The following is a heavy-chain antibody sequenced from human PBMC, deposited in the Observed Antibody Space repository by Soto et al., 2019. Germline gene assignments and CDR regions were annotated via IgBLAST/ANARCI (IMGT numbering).Heavy chain of an antibody. Sequence: GGSLRLSCAASGFTFSSYAMSWVRQAPGKGLEWVSAISGSGGSTYYADSVKGRFTISRDNSKNTLYLQMNSLRAEDTAVYYCAKDPPQASTYYDFWSGYYRDAEYFQHWGQGTLVTVSS. V-gene: IGHV3-23*01. D-gene: IGHD3-3*01. CDR1: GFTFSSYA. CDR2: ISGSGGST. CDR3: AKDPPQASTYYDFWSGYYRDAEYFQH. J-gene: IGHJ1*01.